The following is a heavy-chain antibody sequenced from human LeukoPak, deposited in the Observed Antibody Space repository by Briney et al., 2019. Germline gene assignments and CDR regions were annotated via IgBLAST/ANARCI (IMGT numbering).Heavy chain of an antibody. CDR3: AKDLGRYRNNYFDY. CDR1: GFTFSTYA. J-gene: IGHJ4*02. Sequence: SGGSLRLSCAASGFTFSTYAMSWVRRAPGKGLEWVSTVSGSGGGTYYADSVKGRFTISRDDSKNTLYLQMNSLRAEDTAVYYCAKDLGRYRNNYFDYWGQGTLVTVSS. V-gene: IGHV3-23*01. D-gene: IGHD1-26*01. CDR2: VSGSGGGT.